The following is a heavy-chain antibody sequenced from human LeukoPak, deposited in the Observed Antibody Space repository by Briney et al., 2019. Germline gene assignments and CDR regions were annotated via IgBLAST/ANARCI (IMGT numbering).Heavy chain of an antibody. J-gene: IGHJ3*02. CDR2: IHYSGST. Sequence: PSETLSLTCTVSGVSISSYYWTWIRQPPGEGLEWIGYIHYSGSTNYNPSLKSRATISVDTSKNQFSLKLSSVTAADTAVYYCARALQPGVYAFDIWGQGTTVTVSS. V-gene: IGHV4-59*01. CDR1: GVSISSYY. CDR3: ARALQPGVYAFDI. D-gene: IGHD6-13*01.